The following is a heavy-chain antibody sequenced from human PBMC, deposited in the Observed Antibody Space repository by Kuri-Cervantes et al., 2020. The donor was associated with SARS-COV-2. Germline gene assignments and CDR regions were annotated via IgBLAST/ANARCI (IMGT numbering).Heavy chain of an antibody. J-gene: IGHJ6*02. Sequence: SETLSLTCTVSGGSISSSSYYWGWIRQPPGKGLEWIGSIYYSGSTYYNPSLKSRGTISVDTSKNQFSLKLSSVTAADTAVYYCARLPTYYDFWSGYPAFDYYYYGMDVWGQGTTVTVSS. CDR1: GGSISSSSYY. CDR3: ARLPTYYDFWSGYPAFDYYYYGMDV. D-gene: IGHD3-3*01. V-gene: IGHV4-39*01. CDR2: IYYSGST.